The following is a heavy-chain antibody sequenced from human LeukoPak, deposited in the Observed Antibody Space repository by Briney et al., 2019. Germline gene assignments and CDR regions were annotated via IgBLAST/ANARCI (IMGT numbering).Heavy chain of an antibody. CDR3: ARDIGYSYGYGFDY. V-gene: IGHV3-7*01. J-gene: IGHJ4*02. CDR2: IKQDGSEK. Sequence: GGSLRLSCAASGFTSSSYWMSWVRQAPGKGLEWVANIKQDGSEKYYVDSVKGRFTISRDNAKNSLYLQMNSLRAEDTAVYYCARDIGYSYGYGFDYWGQGTLVTVSS. D-gene: IGHD5-18*01. CDR1: GFTSSSYW.